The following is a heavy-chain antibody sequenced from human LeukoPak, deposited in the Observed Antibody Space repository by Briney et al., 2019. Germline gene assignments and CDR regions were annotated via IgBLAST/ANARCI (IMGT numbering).Heavy chain of an antibody. CDR1: GFTLSSFG. CDR2: ISDDGSNT. V-gene: IGHV3-30*18. J-gene: IGHJ2*01. Sequence: GGSLRLSCTASGFTLSSFGMHWVRQAPGKGLEWVAVISDDGSNTYYADSVKGRFTVSRDNSKNTLYLQLNSQRTEDTAVYYCAKDADTATIIYWYFDLWGRGTLVTVSS. D-gene: IGHD5-18*01. CDR3: AKDADTATIIYWYFDL.